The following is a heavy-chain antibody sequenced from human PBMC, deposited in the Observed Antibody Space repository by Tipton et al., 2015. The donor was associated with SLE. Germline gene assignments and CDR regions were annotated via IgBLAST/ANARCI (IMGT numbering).Heavy chain of an antibody. D-gene: IGHD4-17*01. J-gene: IGHJ2*01. CDR3: ARGSDGEYVRYFDV. CDR1: GGSIGPYY. Sequence: TLSLTCTVSGGSIGPYYWHWIRQSPGKALEWIGYIYFDGNSNGRGNYNPSLKSRVTMSIDASQNRVSLRLKSVSAADTAVYYCARGSDGEYVRYFDVWGPGTLVTVSS. V-gene: IGHV4-59*12. CDR2: IYFDGNS.